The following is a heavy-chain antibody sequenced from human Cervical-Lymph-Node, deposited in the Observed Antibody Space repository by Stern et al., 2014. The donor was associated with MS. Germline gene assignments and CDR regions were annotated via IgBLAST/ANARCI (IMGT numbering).Heavy chain of an antibody. V-gene: IGHV1-69*01. J-gene: IGHJ5*02. Sequence: QVQLVQSGVEVKKPGSSVKVSCKASGGTFSSYAISWVRQAPGPGLEWMVVILPISGTANYAQKFQGRVSITADESSSTAYMELSSLRSEDTAVYYCARGDELWSPFDPWGQGTLVTVSS. CDR3: ARGDELWSPFDP. CDR2: ILPISGTA. CDR1: GGTFSSYA. D-gene: IGHD5-18*01.